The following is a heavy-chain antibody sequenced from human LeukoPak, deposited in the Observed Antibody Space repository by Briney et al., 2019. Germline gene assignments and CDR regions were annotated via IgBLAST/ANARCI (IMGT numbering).Heavy chain of an antibody. V-gene: IGHV1-18*01. CDR2: ISAYNGNT. CDR1: GYTFTSYG. CDR3: ARAELEGYYGSGSYLNC. D-gene: IGHD3-10*01. J-gene: IGHJ4*02. Sequence: AASVKVSCKASGYTFTSYGISWARQAPGQGLEWMGWISAYNGNTNYAQKLQGRVTMTTDTSTSTAYMELRSLRPDDTAVYYCARAELEGYYGSGSYLNCWGQGTLVTVSS.